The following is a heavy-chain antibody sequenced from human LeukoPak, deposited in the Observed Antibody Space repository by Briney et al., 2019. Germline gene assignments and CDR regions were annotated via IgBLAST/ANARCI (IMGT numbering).Heavy chain of an antibody. CDR2: ISGSGGST. CDR3: AKENGDYVNWFDP. D-gene: IGHD4-17*01. CDR1: GFTFSSYA. V-gene: IGHV3-23*01. Sequence: PGGSLRLSCVASGFTFSSYAMSWVRQAPGKGLELVSAISGSGGSTYYADSVKGRFNISRDNSKNTLYLQMNSLRAEDTAVYYCAKENGDYVNWFDPWGQGALATVSS. J-gene: IGHJ5*02.